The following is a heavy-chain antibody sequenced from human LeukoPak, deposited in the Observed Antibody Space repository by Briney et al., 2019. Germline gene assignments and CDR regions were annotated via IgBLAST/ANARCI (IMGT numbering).Heavy chain of an antibody. CDR2: IIPIFGTA. V-gene: IGHV1-69*13. Sequence: SVKVSCKASGGTFSSYAISWVRQAPGQGLEWMGGIIPIFGTANYAQKFQGRVTITADESTSTAYMELNSLRSEDTAVYYCARFDSSGYYLAFDIWGQGTMVTVSS. D-gene: IGHD3-22*01. CDR3: ARFDSSGYYLAFDI. J-gene: IGHJ3*02. CDR1: GGTFSSYA.